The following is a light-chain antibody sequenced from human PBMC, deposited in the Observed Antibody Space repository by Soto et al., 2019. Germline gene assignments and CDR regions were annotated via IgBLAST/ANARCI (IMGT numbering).Light chain of an antibody. J-gene: IGKJ5*01. CDR3: QQYGASAPNT. CDR1: QSINSNY. V-gene: IGKV3-20*01. CDR2: GAS. Sequence: IVLTQSPGTLSLSPGETATLSCRASQSINSNYLVWYQQKPGQAPRLLIYGASSRATGIPDRFSGSGSGTDFTLTISRLEPEDFAIYYCQQYGASAPNTFGQGTRLEIE.